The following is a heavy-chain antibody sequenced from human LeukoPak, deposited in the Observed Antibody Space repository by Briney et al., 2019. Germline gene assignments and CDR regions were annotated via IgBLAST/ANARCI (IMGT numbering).Heavy chain of an antibody. D-gene: IGHD6-19*01. CDR1: GFTFSSYV. CDR2: ISGSGVST. V-gene: IGHV3-23*01. Sequence: GGSLRLSCAASGFTFSSYVMTWVRQAPGRGLEWVSGISGSGVSTYYADSVKGRFTISRDNSKNTLYLQINGLRAEDTAIYYCAKGASSGWLLYWFDPWGQGTLVTVSS. J-gene: IGHJ5*02. CDR3: AKGASSGWLLYWFDP.